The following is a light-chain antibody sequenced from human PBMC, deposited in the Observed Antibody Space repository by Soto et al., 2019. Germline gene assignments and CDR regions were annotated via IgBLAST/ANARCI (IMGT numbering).Light chain of an antibody. V-gene: IGKV3-15*01. J-gene: IGKJ1*01. CDR3: QQYSNRPPWT. Sequence: EVVMTQSPAILSVSQGDRATLSCRASQSVNINVAWYQQKPGQAPRLLIYGASTRATGIADRFSGTGSGTEFTLAISSLQSEDFAVYYCQQYSNRPPWTFGQGTKV. CDR1: QSVNIN. CDR2: GAS.